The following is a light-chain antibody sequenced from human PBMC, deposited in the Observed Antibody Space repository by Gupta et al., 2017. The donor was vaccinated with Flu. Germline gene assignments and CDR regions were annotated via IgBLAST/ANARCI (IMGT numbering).Light chain of an antibody. CDR2: EVS. CDR3: SSYTSSYTYV. J-gene: IGLJ1*01. V-gene: IGLV2-18*02. Sequence: APKLMIYEVSNRPSGVPDRFSGSKSGNTASLTISGLQAEDEADYYCSSYTSSYTYVFGTGTKLTVL.